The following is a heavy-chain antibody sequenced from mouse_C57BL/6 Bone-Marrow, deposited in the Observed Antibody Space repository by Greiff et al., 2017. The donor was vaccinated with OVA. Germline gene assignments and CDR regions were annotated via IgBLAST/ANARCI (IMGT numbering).Heavy chain of an antibody. D-gene: IGHD2-14*01. J-gene: IGHJ2*01. CDR2: IDPENGDT. CDR3: TTGTTGY. V-gene: IGHV14-4*01. Sequence: VQLQQSGAELVRPGASVKLSCTASGFNIKDDYMHWVKQRPEQGLEWIGWIDPENGDTEYASKFQGKATITADTYANTAYLQLSSLTSEDTAVYYCTTGTTGYWGQGTTLTVSS. CDR1: GFNIKDDY.